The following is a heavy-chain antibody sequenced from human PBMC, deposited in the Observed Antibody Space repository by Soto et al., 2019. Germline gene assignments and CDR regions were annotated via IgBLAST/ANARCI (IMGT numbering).Heavy chain of an antibody. V-gene: IGHV3-23*01. J-gene: IGHJ4*02. CDR1: GFNFNNYA. D-gene: IGHD3-22*01. CDR2: ISSSGGTT. Sequence: GGSLRLSCATSGFNFNNYAMSWVRQAPGERLEWVSFISSSGGTTYYADSVKGRFTISRDNSRNTVFLQMNTLGAEDTAIYYCATFITLTGRRSPRATDFWGQGTRVTVSS. CDR3: ATFITLTGRRSPRATDF.